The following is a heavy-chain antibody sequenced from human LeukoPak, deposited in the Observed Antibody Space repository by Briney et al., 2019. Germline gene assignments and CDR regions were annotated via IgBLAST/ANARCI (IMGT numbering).Heavy chain of an antibody. CDR2: INHSGST. V-gene: IGHV4-34*01. CDR1: GGSFGGYD. J-gene: IGHJ3*02. Sequence: SETLSLTCAVYGGSFGGYDWSWIRQPPGKGLEWIGEINHSGSTNYNPSLKSRVTISVDRSKNQFSLQLNSVTPEDTAVYYCARLVGSSWYSVSNAFDIWGQGTMVTVSS. D-gene: IGHD6-13*01. CDR3: ARLVGSSWYSVSNAFDI.